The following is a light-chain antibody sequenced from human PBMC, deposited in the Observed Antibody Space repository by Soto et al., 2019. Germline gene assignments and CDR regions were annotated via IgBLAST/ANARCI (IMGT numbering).Light chain of an antibody. CDR3: TSWTTSTTMI. CDR2: DVN. Sequence: QSVLTQPASVSGSPGQSITISCTGTSSDIGAYNFVSWYQQHPGKAPKLMLYDVNIRPSGVSNRFSGSKSDNTASLTISGLQAEYEADYYCTSWTTSTTMIFGGGTKVTVL. CDR1: SSDIGAYNF. V-gene: IGLV2-14*03. J-gene: IGLJ2*01.